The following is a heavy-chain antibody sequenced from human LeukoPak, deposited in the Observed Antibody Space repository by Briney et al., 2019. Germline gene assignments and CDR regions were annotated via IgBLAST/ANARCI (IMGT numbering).Heavy chain of an antibody. CDR3: ARDFGSGWPPDMVFDP. J-gene: IGHJ5*02. V-gene: IGHV4-4*07. CDR1: GGSISSYY. Sequence: PSETLSLTCTVSGGSISSYYWSWIRQPAGKGLEWIGRIYTSGSTNYNPSLKSRVTMSVDTSKNQFSLKLSSVTAADTAVYYCARDFGSGWPPDMVFDPWGQGTLVTVSS. CDR2: IYTSGST. D-gene: IGHD6-19*01.